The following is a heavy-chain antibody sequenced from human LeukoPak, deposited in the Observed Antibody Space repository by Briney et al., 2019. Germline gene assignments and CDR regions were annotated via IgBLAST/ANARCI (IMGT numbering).Heavy chain of an antibody. V-gene: IGHV1-2*02. CDR2: SNPNSGGT. CDR3: ARVDSSGWYYVY. CDR1: GYTFTGYF. J-gene: IGHJ4*02. D-gene: IGHD6-19*01. Sequence: ASVKVSCKASGYTFTGYFMHWVRQAPGQGLEWMGWSNPNSGGTYYVQKFQGRVTMTRDTSISTAYMELSRLTSGDTAVYYCARVDSSGWYYVYWGQGTLVTVSS.